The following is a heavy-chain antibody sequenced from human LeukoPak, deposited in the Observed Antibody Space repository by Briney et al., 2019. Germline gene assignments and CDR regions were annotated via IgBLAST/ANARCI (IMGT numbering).Heavy chain of an antibody. CDR3: AKAYSSSWLSGSYYFDY. CDR1: GFTFDDYA. J-gene: IGHJ4*02. D-gene: IGHD6-13*01. Sequence: GGSLRLSCAASGFTFDDYAMRWVRQAPGKGLEWVSGISWNSGSIGYADSVKGRFTISRDNAKNSLYLQMNSLRAEDTALYYCAKAYSSSWLSGSYYFDYWGQGTLVTVSS. V-gene: IGHV3-9*01. CDR2: ISWNSGSI.